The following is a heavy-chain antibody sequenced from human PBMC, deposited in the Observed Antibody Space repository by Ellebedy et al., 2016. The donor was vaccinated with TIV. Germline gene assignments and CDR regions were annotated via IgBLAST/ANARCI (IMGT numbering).Heavy chain of an antibody. V-gene: IGHV3-30*18. J-gene: IGHJ5*02. Sequence: GGSLRLXXAASGFTFSSHGIHWVRQAPGKGLEWVALISSDGNNKDYADSVKGRFTISRDNSRNTLSLQMSSLTIDDTALYYCVKGSHISGWPSNWFDPWGPGTLVTVSS. D-gene: IGHD6-19*01. CDR3: VKGSHISGWPSNWFDP. CDR2: ISSDGNNK. CDR1: GFTFSSHG.